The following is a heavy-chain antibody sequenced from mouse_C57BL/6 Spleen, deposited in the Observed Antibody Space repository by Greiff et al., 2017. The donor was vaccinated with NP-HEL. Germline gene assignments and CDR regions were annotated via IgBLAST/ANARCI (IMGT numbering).Heavy chain of an antibody. CDR2: IDPSDSYT. Sequence: VQLQQPGAELVMPGASVKLSCKASGYTFTSYWMHWVKQRPGPGLEWIGEIDPSDSYTNYNQKFKGKSTLTVDKSSSTAYMQLSSLTSEDSAVYYCARGSPYFDYWGQGTTLTVSS. D-gene: IGHD1-1*02. CDR3: ARGSPYFDY. V-gene: IGHV1-69*01. J-gene: IGHJ2*01. CDR1: GYTFTSYW.